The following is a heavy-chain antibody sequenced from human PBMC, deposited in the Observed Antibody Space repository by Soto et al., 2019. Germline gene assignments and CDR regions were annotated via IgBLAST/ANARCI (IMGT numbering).Heavy chain of an antibody. J-gene: IGHJ4*02. CDR3: VRDLRTGTDY. CDR1: GASITTRHW. V-gene: IGHV4-4*02. D-gene: IGHD1-1*01. Sequence: QVQLQESGPGLVKPSGTLSLTCVVSGASITTRHWWSWVRQSPERGLEWIGEIFHSGASTYNPSLKSRTTMSVDPSNNHFSLKLTSVTAADTAVYFCVRDLRTGTDYWGRGTLVTVAS. CDR2: IFHSGAS.